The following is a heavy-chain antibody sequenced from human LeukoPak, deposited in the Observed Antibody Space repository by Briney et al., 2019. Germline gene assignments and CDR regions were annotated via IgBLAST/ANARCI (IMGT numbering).Heavy chain of an antibody. Sequence: PGGSLRLSCAVSGSTFSSYSMNWVRQAPGKGLEYVSTISSNGGKTNYANSVKGRFTISRDNSKNALYLQMGSLRADDVAVYYCARAKAVAGTGGDNWFDPWGQGTLVTVSS. CDR2: ISSNGGKT. J-gene: IGHJ5*02. D-gene: IGHD6-19*01. CDR1: GSTFSSYS. V-gene: IGHV3-64*01. CDR3: ARAKAVAGTGGDNWFDP.